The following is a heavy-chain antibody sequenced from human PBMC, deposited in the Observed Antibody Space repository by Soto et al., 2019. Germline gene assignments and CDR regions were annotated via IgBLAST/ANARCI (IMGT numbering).Heavy chain of an antibody. CDR1: GFTFGDHA. D-gene: IGHD6-19*01. J-gene: IGHJ4*02. CDR3: TREGLAVAGAIDY. Sequence: VQLVESGGGLVKPGGSLRLSCTASGFTFGDHAMSWFRQAPGKGLECVGFIRSKAHGGTTEYAASVKGRFTISRDDSKSIAYLQMNSLKTEDTAVYYCTREGLAVAGAIDYWGQGTLVTVSS. V-gene: IGHV3-49*05. CDR2: IRSKAHGGTT.